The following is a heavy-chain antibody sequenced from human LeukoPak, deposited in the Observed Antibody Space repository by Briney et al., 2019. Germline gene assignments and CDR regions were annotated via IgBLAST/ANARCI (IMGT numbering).Heavy chain of an antibody. Sequence: ASVKVSCKASGYTFTGYYMHWVRQAPGQGLEWMGWINPNSGGTNYAQKFQGRVTMTRDTSISTAYMELSRLRSDDTAVYYCARDRLIGSSSGDWFDPWGQGTLVTVSS. J-gene: IGHJ5*02. D-gene: IGHD6-6*01. CDR3: ARDRLIGSSSGDWFDP. CDR2: INPNSGGT. V-gene: IGHV1-2*02. CDR1: GYTFTGYY.